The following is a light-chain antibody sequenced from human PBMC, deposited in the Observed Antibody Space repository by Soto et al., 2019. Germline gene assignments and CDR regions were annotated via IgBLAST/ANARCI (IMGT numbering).Light chain of an antibody. J-gene: IGLJ2*01. CDR2: EVT. CDR1: SSDVGGSDY. V-gene: IGLV2-8*01. Sequence: QSALTQPPSASGSPGQSVTISCTGASSDVGGSDYVPWYQQLPGKAPKLILYEVTKRPAGVPDRFSGSKSGNTASLTVSGLQADDESYYYCSSFARGDNPHVLFGGGTKLTVL. CDR3: SSFARGDNPHVL.